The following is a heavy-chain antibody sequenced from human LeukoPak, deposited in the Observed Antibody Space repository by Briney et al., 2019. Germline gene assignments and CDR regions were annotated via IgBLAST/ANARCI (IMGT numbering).Heavy chain of an antibody. CDR2: ISSSSNYI. Sequence: AGGSLRLSCAASGFTFSGYSMKWVRQAQGKGREWVSSISSSSNYIPYADSVKGRFTTSRDNAKNSLYLQVNSLRAEDTAVYYCAAFATSNAQWANFDFWGQGTLVTVSS. CDR1: GFTFSGYS. CDR3: AAFATSNAQWANFDF. V-gene: IGHV3-21*01. J-gene: IGHJ4*02. D-gene: IGHD1-1*01.